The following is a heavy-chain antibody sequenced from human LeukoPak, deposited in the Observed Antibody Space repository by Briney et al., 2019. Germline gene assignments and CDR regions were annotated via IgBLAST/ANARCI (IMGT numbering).Heavy chain of an antibody. CDR2: VSSHGNDG. CDR3: TRDAYNFNDFDY. CDR1: EFTFSHFA. Sequence: GGSLRLSCAVSEFTFSHFAMHWVCQAPGKGLEWVAVVSSHGNDGYYPDSVKGRFTSSRANSKNTLYMQIASMRAEDTAIYFCTRDAYNFNDFDYWGQGTLVTVSS. D-gene: IGHD5-24*01. J-gene: IGHJ4*02. V-gene: IGHV3-30*01.